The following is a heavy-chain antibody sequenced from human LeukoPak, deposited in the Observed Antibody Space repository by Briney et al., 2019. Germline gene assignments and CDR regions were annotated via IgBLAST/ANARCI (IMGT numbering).Heavy chain of an antibody. D-gene: IGHD2-2*01. CDR3: ARVIVVVPAAPKGSAFDI. CDR2: IIPIFGTA. Sequence: SVKVSCKASGYTFTSYGISWVRQAPGQGLEWMGGIIPIFGTANYAQKFQGRVTITTDESTSTAYMELSSLRSEDTAVYYCARVIVVVPAAPKGSAFDIWGQGAMVTVSS. V-gene: IGHV1-69*05. J-gene: IGHJ3*02. CDR1: GYTFTSYG.